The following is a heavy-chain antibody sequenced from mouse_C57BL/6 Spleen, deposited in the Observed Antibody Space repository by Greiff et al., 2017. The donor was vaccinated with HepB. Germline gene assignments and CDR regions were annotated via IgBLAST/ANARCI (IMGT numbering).Heavy chain of an antibody. CDR3: ARHNSNYAMDY. D-gene: IGHD2-5*01. Sequence: EVKLVESGGGLVQPGGSLKLSCAASGYTFSDYYMYWVRQTPEKRLEWVAYISNGGGSTYYPDTVKGRFTISRDNAKNTLYLQMSRLKSEDTAMYYCARHNSNYAMDYWGQGTSVTVSS. V-gene: IGHV5-12*01. CDR2: ISNGGGST. J-gene: IGHJ4*01. CDR1: GYTFSDYY.